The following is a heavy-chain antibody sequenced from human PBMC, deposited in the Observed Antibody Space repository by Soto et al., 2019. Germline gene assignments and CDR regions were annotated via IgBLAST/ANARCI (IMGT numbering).Heavy chain of an antibody. CDR3: VSDVVGARDVYCFRDY. CDR1: EFTFSDYG. CDR2: VRHDGSNI. D-gene: IGHD2-2*01. J-gene: IGHJ4*02. V-gene: IGHV3-33*01. Sequence: QVQLVESGGGVVQPGRSLRLSCAATEFTFSDYGMHWVRQAPGKGLEWVAGVRHDGSNIHYADFVKGRFTISRDNSKNTVDLQMNSLRAEDTAVYYCVSDVVGARDVYCFRDYWGQGNLVTFSS.